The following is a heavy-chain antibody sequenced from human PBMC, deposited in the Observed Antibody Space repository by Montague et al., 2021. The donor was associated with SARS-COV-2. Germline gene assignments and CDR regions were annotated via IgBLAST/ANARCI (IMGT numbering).Heavy chain of an antibody. CDR3: ARRGQGTMVRGVIISAFDI. CDR1: GGSISSYY. CDR2: IYYSGST. Sequence: SETLSLTCTVSGGSISSYYWSWIRQPPGKGLEWIGYIYYSGSTDYNPSLKSRVTISEDTSKNQFSLKLSSVTAADTAVYYCARRGQGTMVRGVIISAFDIWGQGTMVTVSS. D-gene: IGHD3-10*01. J-gene: IGHJ3*02. V-gene: IGHV4-59*08.